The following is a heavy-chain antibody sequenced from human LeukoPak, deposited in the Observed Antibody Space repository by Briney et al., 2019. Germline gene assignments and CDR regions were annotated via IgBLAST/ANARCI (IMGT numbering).Heavy chain of an antibody. CDR3: AKWGPGFAYCGGDCYPFDY. V-gene: IGHV3-30*02. CDR1: GFTFSSYG. Sequence: GGSLRLSCAASGFTFSSYGMHWVRQAPGKGLEWVAFIRYDGSNKYYADSVKGRFTISRDNSKNTLYLQMNSLRAEDTAVYYCAKWGPGFAYCGGDCYPFDYWGQGTLVTVSS. D-gene: IGHD2-21*01. J-gene: IGHJ4*02. CDR2: IRYDGSNK.